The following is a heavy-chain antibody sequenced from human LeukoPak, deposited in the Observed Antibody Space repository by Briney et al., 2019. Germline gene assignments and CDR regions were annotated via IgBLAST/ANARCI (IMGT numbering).Heavy chain of an antibody. V-gene: IGHV1-24*01. Sequence: GASVKVSCKVSGYTLTELSMHWVRQAPGKGLEWMGGFDPEDGETIYAQKFQGKVTMTEDTSTDTAYMELSSLRSEDTAVYYCASLYYYDSSGLDAFDIWGQGTMVTVSS. D-gene: IGHD3-22*01. CDR2: FDPEDGET. CDR3: ASLYYYDSSGLDAFDI. J-gene: IGHJ3*02. CDR1: GYTLTELS.